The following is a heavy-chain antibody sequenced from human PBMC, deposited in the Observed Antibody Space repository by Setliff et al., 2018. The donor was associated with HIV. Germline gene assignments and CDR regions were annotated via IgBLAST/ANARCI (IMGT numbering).Heavy chain of an antibody. Sequence: KPSETLSLTCAVYGGSFSGYYWSWIRQPPGKGLEWIGEINHSGSTNYNPSLKSRVTISVDTSKNQFSLKLSSVTAADTAVYYCARTDSSGYAADYWGQGTLVTVSS. CDR3: ARTDSSGYAADY. V-gene: IGHV4-34*01. CDR2: INHSGST. CDR1: GGSFSGYY. D-gene: IGHD3-22*01. J-gene: IGHJ4*02.